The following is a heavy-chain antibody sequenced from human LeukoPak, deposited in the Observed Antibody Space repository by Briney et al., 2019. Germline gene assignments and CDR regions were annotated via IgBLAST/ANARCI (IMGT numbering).Heavy chain of an antibody. Sequence: PQASVKVSCKASGYTFTSYYMHWVRQAPGQGLEWMGIINPSGGSTSYAQKFQGRVTMTRDTSTSTAYMELSSLRSEDTAVYYCVRSFPRVGMTTVTILYSQFDYWGQGTLVTVSS. CDR3: VRSFPRVGMTTVTILYSQFDY. V-gene: IGHV1-46*01. D-gene: IGHD4-17*01. J-gene: IGHJ4*02. CDR1: GYTFTSYY. CDR2: INPSGGST.